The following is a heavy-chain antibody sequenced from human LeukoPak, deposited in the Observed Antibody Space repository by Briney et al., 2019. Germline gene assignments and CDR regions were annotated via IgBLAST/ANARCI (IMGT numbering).Heavy chain of an antibody. CDR1: GFTFSNYA. CDR3: AKVGAMARFGAFDI. J-gene: IGHJ3*02. CDR2: ISGSGGST. V-gene: IGHV3-23*01. Sequence: PGGSLRLSCAASGFTFSNYAMNWVRQAPGKGLEWVSAISGSGGSTYYADSVKGRFTISRDNSKNTLYLQMNSLRAEDTAVYYCAKVGAMARFGAFDIWGQGTMVTVSS. D-gene: IGHD1-26*01.